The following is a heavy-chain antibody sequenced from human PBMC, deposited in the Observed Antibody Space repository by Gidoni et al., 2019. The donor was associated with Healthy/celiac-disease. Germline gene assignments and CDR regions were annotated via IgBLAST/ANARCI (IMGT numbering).Heavy chain of an antibody. V-gene: IGHV1-3*01. CDR2: INAGNGNT. CDR3: ARAFSSSWYMWFDP. CDR1: GYTFTSYA. Sequence: QVQLVQSGAEVKKPGASVKVSCKASGYTFTSYAMHWVRQAPGQRLEWMGWINAGNGNTKYSQKFQGRVTITRDTSASTAYMELSSLRSEDTAVYYCARAFSSSWYMWFDPWGQGTLVTVSS. D-gene: IGHD6-13*01. J-gene: IGHJ5*02.